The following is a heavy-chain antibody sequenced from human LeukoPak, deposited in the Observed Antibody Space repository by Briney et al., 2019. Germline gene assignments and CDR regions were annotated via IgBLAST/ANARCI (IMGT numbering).Heavy chain of an antibody. J-gene: IGHJ6*02. CDR1: GFTFSSYW. CDR3: ARIFSPLYYGMDV. CDR2: INSDGSST. Sequence: GGSLRLSCAASGFTFSSYWMHWVRQAPGQGLVWVSRINSDGSSTSYADSVKGRFTISRDNAKNTLYLQMNSLRAEDTAVYYCARIFSPLYYGMDVWGQGTTVTVSS. V-gene: IGHV3-74*01.